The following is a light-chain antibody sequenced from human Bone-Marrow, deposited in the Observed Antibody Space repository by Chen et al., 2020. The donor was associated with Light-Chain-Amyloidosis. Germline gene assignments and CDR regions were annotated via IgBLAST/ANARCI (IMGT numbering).Light chain of an antibody. CDR2: RDT. CDR3: QSADSSGTYEVI. J-gene: IGLJ2*01. Sequence: SYELTQPPPVSVSPGQTARITCSGDDLPTEYAYWYQQKPGQAPVLVIHRDTERPSGISARFSGSSSGTTATLTISGVQAEDEADYHCQSADSSGTYEVIFGGGTKLTVL. V-gene: IGLV3-25*03. CDR1: DLPTEY.